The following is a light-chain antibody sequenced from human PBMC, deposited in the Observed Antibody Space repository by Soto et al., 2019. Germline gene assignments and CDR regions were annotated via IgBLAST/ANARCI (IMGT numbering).Light chain of an antibody. CDR3: QESYSTPGT. V-gene: IGKV1-39*01. Sequence: DIPMTQSPSSLSASVGDRVTITCRASQSISSYLNWYQQKPGKAPKLLIYAASSLQSGVPSRFSGSGSGTDFTLTSSSLQPEDFANDYCQESYSTPGTFGQGNKVEIK. CDR1: QSISSY. J-gene: IGKJ1*01. CDR2: AAS.